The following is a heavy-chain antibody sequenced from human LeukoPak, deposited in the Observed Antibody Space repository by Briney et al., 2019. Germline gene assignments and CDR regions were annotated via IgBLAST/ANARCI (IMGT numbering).Heavy chain of an antibody. V-gene: IGHV4-59*12. CDR3: ARGGGNSGSATDR. D-gene: IGHD5-12*01. J-gene: IGHJ5*02. CDR2: IYCSGTT. Sequence: PSETLSLTCAVYGGSFSGYYWSWIRQPPGKGLEWIGYIYCSGTTNYNPSLKSRVTISVDTSMNQFSLKLSSVTAADTAVYYCARGGGNSGSATDRWGQGTLVTVSS. CDR1: GGSFSGYY.